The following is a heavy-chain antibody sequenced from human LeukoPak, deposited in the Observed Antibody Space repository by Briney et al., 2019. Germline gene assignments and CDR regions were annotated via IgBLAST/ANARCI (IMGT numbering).Heavy chain of an antibody. CDR2: ITTDGTDT. V-gene: IGHV3-64*01. CDR3: AKDEYCSGGSCSDY. CDR1: GFTFNKYA. Sequence: GGSLRLSCAASGFTFNKYAMHWVRQAPGKGLEFVSAITTDGTDTYYANSVKGRFTISRDNSKNTLYLQMGSLRAEDMAVYYCAKDEYCSGGSCSDYWGQGTLVTVSS. D-gene: IGHD2-15*01. J-gene: IGHJ4*02.